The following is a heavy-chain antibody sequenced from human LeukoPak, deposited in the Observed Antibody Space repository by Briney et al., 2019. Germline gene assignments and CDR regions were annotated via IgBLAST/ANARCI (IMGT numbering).Heavy chain of an antibody. CDR3: AKDMTLYSSSWYGAFDI. J-gene: IGHJ3*02. CDR2: ISWNSGSI. D-gene: IGHD6-13*01. Sequence: GRSLRLSCAASGFSFDDYAMHWVRQAPGKGLEWVSGISWNSGSIGYADSVKGRFTISRDNAKNSLYLQMNSLTPEDTALYYCAKDMTLYSSSWYGAFDIWGQGTMVTVSS. V-gene: IGHV3-9*01. CDR1: GFSFDDYA.